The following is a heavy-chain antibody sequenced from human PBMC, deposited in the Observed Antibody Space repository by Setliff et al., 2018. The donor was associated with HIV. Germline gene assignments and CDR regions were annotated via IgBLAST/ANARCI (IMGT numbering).Heavy chain of an antibody. V-gene: IGHV4-4*07. J-gene: IGHJ4*02. Sequence: SETLSLTCTVSGGSISSFYWSWIRQPAGKGLEWIGRLYTSGSTNYNPSLKSRVSMSIDTSDNQFSLNLNSVTAADTAVYYCAGEFAYWGQGALVTVSS. D-gene: IGHD3-10*01. CDR1: GGSISSFY. CDR2: LYTSGST. CDR3: AGEFAY.